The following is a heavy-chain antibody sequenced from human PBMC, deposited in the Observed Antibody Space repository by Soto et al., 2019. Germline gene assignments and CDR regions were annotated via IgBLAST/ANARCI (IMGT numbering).Heavy chain of an antibody. J-gene: IGHJ6*02. D-gene: IGHD5-18*01. Sequence: EVQLVESGGGLVQPGGSLRLSCGASGFTFRTYWLSWVRQVPGKGLEWVANINQDGREKDYVDSVKGRFTISRDHAKNSLYLQMSSLRAEDTAIYYCARDGSTSWYSYDYHGMDVWGQGTTVTVSS. CDR3: ARDGSTSWYSYDYHGMDV. CDR1: GFTFRTYW. CDR2: INQDGREK. V-gene: IGHV3-7*05.